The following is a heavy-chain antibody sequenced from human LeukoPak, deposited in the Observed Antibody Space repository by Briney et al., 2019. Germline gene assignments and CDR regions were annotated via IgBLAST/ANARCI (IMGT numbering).Heavy chain of an antibody. V-gene: IGHV3-21*01. CDR1: GFTFSSYS. Sequence: GGSLRPSCAASGFTFSSYSMNWVRQAPGKGLEWVSSISSSNSYIYYADSVKGRFTISRDNAKNSLYLQMNSLRAEDTAVYYCARTLGVDGFDPWGQGTLVTVSS. CDR2: ISSSNSYI. CDR3: ARTLGVDGFDP. J-gene: IGHJ5*02.